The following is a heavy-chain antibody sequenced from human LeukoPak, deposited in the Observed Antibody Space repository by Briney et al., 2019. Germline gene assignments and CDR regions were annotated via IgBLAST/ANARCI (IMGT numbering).Heavy chain of an antibody. CDR2: IYYSGTT. Sequence: KSSETLSLTCTVPGGSISSYYWSWIRQPPGKGLEWIGYIYYSGTTNYNPSLETRVTISVDTSKNQFSLRLSSVTAADTAVYYCARVTWGGYYYYMDVWGKGTTVTVSS. CDR1: GGSISSYY. J-gene: IGHJ6*03. D-gene: IGHD3-16*01. CDR3: ARVTWGGYYYYMDV. V-gene: IGHV4-59*01.